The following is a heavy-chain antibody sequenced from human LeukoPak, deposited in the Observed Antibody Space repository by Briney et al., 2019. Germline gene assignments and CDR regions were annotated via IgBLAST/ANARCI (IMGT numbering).Heavy chain of an antibody. CDR3: VRVRYLNRGQYFQH. CDR2: MNPNSGNT. V-gene: IGHV1-8*01. CDR1: GYTFTSYD. J-gene: IGHJ1*01. Sequence: ASVKVSCKASGYTFTSYDINWVRQATGQGLEWMGWMNPNSGNTGYAQKFQGRVTMTRNTSISTAYMELSSLRSEDTAVYYCVRVRYLNRGQYFQHWGQGTLVTVSS. D-gene: IGHD3-9*01.